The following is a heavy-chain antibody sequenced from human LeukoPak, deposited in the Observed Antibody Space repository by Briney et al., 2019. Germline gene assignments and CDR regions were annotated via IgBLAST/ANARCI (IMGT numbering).Heavy chain of an antibody. D-gene: IGHD3-10*01. Sequence: SETLSLTCTVSGGSISSYFWTWIRQPPGKGLEWIGSIYYTGSTNYHPSLKSRVTISVDTSKNQFSLKLSSVTAADTAVYYCARRGVLPPYYYGSGRGGYFDYWGQGTLVTVSS. V-gene: IGHV4-59*12. J-gene: IGHJ4*02. CDR1: GGSISSYF. CDR3: ARRGVLPPYYYGSGRGGYFDY. CDR2: IYYTGST.